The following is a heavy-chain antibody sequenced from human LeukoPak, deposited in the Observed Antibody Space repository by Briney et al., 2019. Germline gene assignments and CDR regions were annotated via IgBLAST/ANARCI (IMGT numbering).Heavy chain of an antibody. V-gene: IGHV4-30-4*08. Sequence: SWVRQAPGKGLEWIGYIYYSGSTYYNPSLKSRVTISVDTSKNQFSLKLSSVTAADTAVYYCARDLRGVLDYWGQGTLVTVSS. CDR3: ARDLRGVLDY. J-gene: IGHJ4*02. CDR2: IYYSGST. D-gene: IGHD3-10*01.